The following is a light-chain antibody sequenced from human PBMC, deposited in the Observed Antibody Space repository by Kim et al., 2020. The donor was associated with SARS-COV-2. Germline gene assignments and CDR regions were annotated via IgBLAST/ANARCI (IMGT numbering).Light chain of an antibody. CDR3: NSRDNSGDHVV. CDR2: GKN. J-gene: IGLJ2*01. Sequence: ALGQTVRITCQGDSLRTYYASWYQQKPGQAPTLVIYGKNNRPSGIPDRFSGSSSGNTASLTVTGAQAVDEADYYCNSRDNSGDHVVFGGGTKLIVL. CDR1: SLRTYY. V-gene: IGLV3-19*01.